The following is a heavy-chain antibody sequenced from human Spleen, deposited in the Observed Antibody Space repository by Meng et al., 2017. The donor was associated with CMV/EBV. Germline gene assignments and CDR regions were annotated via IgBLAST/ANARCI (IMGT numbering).Heavy chain of an antibody. CDR2: IIPIFGTA. J-gene: IGHJ5*02. D-gene: IGHD1-14*01. CDR3: TKEGRGGEPRWFDP. V-gene: IGHV1-69*05. Sequence: KASGGTVSSYTIRWVRQAPGQGLEWMGGIIPIFGTANYAQKFQGRVTITTDESTSTAYMELSSLRSEDTAVYYCTKEGRGGEPRWFDPWGQGTLVTVSS. CDR1: GGTVSSYT.